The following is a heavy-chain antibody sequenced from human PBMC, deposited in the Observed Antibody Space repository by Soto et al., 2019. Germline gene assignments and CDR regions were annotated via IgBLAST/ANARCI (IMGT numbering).Heavy chain of an antibody. CDR2: ISGISGRT. J-gene: IGHJ6*02. Sequence: PGGSLRLSCVASGFTFSSYGMSWVRQAPGKGLEWVAGISGISGRTDYADSVKGRFTIPRDNSNNILYLQLNSLRAEDTAIYYCAKQRKYRAYYYPMDVWGQGATVTVSS. CDR3: AKQRKYRAYYYPMDV. V-gene: IGHV3-23*01. D-gene: IGHD5-18*01. CDR1: GFTFSSYG.